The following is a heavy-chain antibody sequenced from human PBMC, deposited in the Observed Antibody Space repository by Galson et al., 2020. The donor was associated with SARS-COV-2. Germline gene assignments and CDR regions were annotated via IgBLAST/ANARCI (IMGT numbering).Heavy chain of an antibody. CDR3: ARMDYYDSSGFYYFDY. Sequence: SGPTLVKPTQTLTLTCTFSGFSLSTSGMCVRWIRQPPGKALEWLALIDWDDDKYYSTSLKTRLTISKDTSKNQVVLTMTNMDPVDTATYYCARMDYYDSSGFYYFDYWGQGTLVTVSS. D-gene: IGHD3-22*01. J-gene: IGHJ4*02. V-gene: IGHV2-70*01. CDR1: GFSLSTSGMC. CDR2: IDWDDDK.